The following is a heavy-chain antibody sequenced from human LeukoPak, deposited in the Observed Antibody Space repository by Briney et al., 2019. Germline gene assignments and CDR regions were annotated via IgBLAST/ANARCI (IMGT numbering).Heavy chain of an antibody. J-gene: IGHJ5*02. CDR3: ARDPGAVTTPSNRFDP. D-gene: IGHD4-17*01. V-gene: IGHV3-33*01. CDR2: IWYDGSNK. Sequence: PGGSLRLSCAASGFTFSSYAMHWVRQAPGKGLEWVAVIWYDGSNKYYADSVKGRFTISRDNSKNTLYLQMNSLRAEDTAVYYCARDPGAVTTPSNRFDPWGQGTLVTVSS. CDR1: GFTFSSYA.